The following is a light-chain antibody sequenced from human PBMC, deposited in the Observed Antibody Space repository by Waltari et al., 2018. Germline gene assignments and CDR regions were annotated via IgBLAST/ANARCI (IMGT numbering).Light chain of an antibody. Sequence: EIVLTQSPGTLSLSPGERATLSCRASQSVSRSYLAWDQSKPGQAPRLLLYGAYSRATGITDRFSGSGSGTDFTLTISRREPEDFAVYYCQQYGSSPYTFGQGTKLEIK. V-gene: IGKV3-20*01. CDR1: QSVSRSY. CDR3: QQYGSSPYT. J-gene: IGKJ2*01. CDR2: GAY.